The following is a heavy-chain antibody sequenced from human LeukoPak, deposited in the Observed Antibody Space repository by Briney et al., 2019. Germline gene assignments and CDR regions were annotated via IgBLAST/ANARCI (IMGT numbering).Heavy chain of an antibody. CDR3: ATRGVGDYGNY. Sequence: GGSLRLSCAASGFTFSSYGMHWVRQAPGKGLEWVAIIWYDGSNKYYADSVKGRFTISRDNSKNTLYLQMNSLRAEDTAVYYCATRGVGDYGNYWGQGTLVTVSS. J-gene: IGHJ4*02. CDR2: IWYDGSNK. V-gene: IGHV3-33*01. D-gene: IGHD4-17*01. CDR1: GFTFSSYG.